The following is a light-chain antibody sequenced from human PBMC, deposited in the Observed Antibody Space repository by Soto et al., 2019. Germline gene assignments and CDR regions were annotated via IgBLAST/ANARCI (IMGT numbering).Light chain of an antibody. CDR1: QDISSW. CDR3: QQTSSLPLT. J-gene: IGKJ4*01. Sequence: DIQMTQSPSSVSASVGDRVTITCRASQDISSWLAWYQQKPGKAPKLLIYAASSLQSGVPSRFSGSASGTDFTLTINTLQPEDFATYYCQQTSSLPLTFGGGTKVDIK. V-gene: IGKV1-12*01. CDR2: AAS.